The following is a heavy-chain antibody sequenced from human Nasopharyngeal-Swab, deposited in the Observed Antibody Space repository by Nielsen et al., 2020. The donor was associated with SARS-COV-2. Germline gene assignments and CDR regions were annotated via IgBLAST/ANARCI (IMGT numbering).Heavy chain of an antibody. Sequence: WIRRPPGKGLEGVAVISYDGSNKYYADSVKGRFTISRDNSKNTLYLQMNSLRAEDTAVYYCARARGDGMDVWGQGTTVTVSS. D-gene: IGHD6-25*01. CDR3: ARARGDGMDV. J-gene: IGHJ6*02. CDR2: ISYDGSNK. V-gene: IGHV3-30-3*01.